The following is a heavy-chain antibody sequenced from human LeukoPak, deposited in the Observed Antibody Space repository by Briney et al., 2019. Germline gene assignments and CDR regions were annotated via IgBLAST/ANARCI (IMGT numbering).Heavy chain of an antibody. V-gene: IGHV4-39*02. CDR3: ARDGDGHIDLDY. D-gene: IGHD5-24*01. CDR1: GGSISSGSYH. CDR2: IYYSGST. J-gene: IGHJ4*02. Sequence: SETLSLICTVSGGSISSGSYHWGWIRQPPGKGLDWIGSIYYSGSTYHNPSLKSRVTISVDTSKNQFSLNLTSVTAADTAVYYCARDGDGHIDLDYWGQGTLVTVSS.